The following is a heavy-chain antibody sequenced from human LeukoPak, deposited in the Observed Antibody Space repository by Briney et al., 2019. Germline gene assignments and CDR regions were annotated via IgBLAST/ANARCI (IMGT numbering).Heavy chain of an antibody. CDR1: GFTVSSSY. CDR2: VFGGGNT. Sequence: PGGSLRLSCAASGFTVSSSYMSWVRQAPGKGLEWVSVVFGGGNTYYADSVKGRSTISRDTFKNTVNLEMNSLRAEDTAVYYCASWPGGWYGEDSWGQGTLVTVSS. J-gene: IGHJ4*02. CDR3: ASWPGGWYGEDS. V-gene: IGHV3-53*01. D-gene: IGHD6-19*01.